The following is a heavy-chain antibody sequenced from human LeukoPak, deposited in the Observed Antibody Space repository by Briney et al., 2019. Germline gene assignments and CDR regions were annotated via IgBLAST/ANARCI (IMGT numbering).Heavy chain of an antibody. D-gene: IGHD3/OR15-3a*01. CDR1: GFTFRYSN. V-gene: IGHV3-11*05. J-gene: IGHJ3*01. Sequence: GGSLRLSCAASGFTFRYSNMSWIRQAPGKGLEWFSYILMSTNYTSYAASVKGRFTISRDNAKNSLYLQMNSLRDEDTALYYCAKEGGTRGTFDVWGQGTMVTVSS. CDR3: AKEGGTRGTFDV. CDR2: ILMSTNYT.